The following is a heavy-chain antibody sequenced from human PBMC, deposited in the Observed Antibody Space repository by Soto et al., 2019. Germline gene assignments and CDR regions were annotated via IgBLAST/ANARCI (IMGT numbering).Heavy chain of an antibody. Sequence: QVQLQQWGAGLLKPSETLSLTCAVYGGSFSGYYWSWIRQPPGKGLEWIGEINHSGSTNYNPSLKSRVTISVDTSKNQFSLKLSSVTAADTAVYYCERGTVTTFYYGMDVWGQGTTVTVSS. CDR2: INHSGST. V-gene: IGHV4-34*01. CDR3: ERGTVTTFYYGMDV. J-gene: IGHJ6*02. D-gene: IGHD4-17*01. CDR1: GGSFSGYY.